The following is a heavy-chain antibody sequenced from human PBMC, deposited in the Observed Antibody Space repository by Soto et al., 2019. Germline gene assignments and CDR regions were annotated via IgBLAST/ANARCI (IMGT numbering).Heavy chain of an antibody. J-gene: IGHJ5*02. V-gene: IGHV4-39*01. D-gene: IGHD3-10*02. CDR2: VEYGGST. CDR1: GGSIISSNFY. Sequence: PSENLSLTCTVSGGSIISSNFYWGWIRQPPGKGLEWIGSVEYGGSTYDNPSLKSRVTFSADTSKNQFSLKLTSVTAADTALYYCARHVRGAETMNWCDPWGHGRRFTVS. CDR3: ARHVRGAETMNWCDP.